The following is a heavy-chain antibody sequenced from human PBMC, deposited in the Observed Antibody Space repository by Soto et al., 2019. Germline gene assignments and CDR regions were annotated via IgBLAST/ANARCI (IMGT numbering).Heavy chain of an antibody. CDR2: IRSKAYGGTT. CDR3: TAGKLYPSLDFDY. V-gene: IGHV3-49*04. Sequence: GGALRLSCTASGFTFNHYTLSWVRQAPGKGLEGVGFIRSKAYGGTTEYAASVKGRFTISRDDSKSIAYLQMNSLKTEDTAVHYCTAGKLYPSLDFDYWGQGTLVTVS. D-gene: IGHD2-8*01. J-gene: IGHJ4*02. CDR1: GFTFNHYT.